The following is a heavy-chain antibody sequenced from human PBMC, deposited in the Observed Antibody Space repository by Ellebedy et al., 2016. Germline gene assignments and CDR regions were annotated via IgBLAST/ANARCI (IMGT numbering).Heavy chain of an antibody. CDR2: IKQDGSEK. CDR1: GSTFSTYW. V-gene: IGHV3-7*01. CDR3: ARDSSPYSSGWLDAFDV. J-gene: IGHJ3*01. D-gene: IGHD6-19*01. Sequence: GESLKISCAASGSTFSTYWMTWVRQAPGKGLEWVANIKQDGSEKYYVDSVKGRFTISRDNAKNSPYLQMKSLRAEDTALYYCARDSSPYSSGWLDAFDVWGQGTMVTVSS.